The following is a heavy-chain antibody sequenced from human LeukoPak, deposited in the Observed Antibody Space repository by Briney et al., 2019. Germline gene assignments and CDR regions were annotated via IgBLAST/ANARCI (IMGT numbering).Heavy chain of an antibody. V-gene: IGHV4-4*09. CDR2: IYTSGST. D-gene: IGHD3-3*01. J-gene: IGHJ4*02. CDR3: ARLGLGVAPRYFDY. CDR1: GGSISSYY. Sequence: RSSETLSLTCTVSGGSISSYYWSWIRQPPGKGLEWIGYIYTSGSTNYNPSLKSRVTISVDTSKNQFSLKLSSVTAADTAVYYCARLGLGVAPRYFDYWGQGTLVTVSS.